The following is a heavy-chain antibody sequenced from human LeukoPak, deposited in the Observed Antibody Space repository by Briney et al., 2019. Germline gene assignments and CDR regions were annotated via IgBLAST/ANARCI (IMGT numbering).Heavy chain of an antibody. CDR2: IDPSDSYI. Sequence: GESLRISCKGSGYSYTNYWISWVRQMPGKGLEWMGRIDPSDSYINHSPSFQGHVSISADKSVSTAYLQWSSLKASDTAMYYCARRAYSGYEFDYWGQGTLVTVSS. D-gene: IGHD5-12*01. CDR3: ARRAYSGYEFDY. J-gene: IGHJ4*02. CDR1: GYSYTNYW. V-gene: IGHV5-10-1*01.